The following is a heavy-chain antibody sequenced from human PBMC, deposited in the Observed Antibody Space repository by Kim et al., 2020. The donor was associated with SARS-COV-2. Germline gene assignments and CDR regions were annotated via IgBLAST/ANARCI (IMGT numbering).Heavy chain of an antibody. Sequence: GGSLRLSCAASGFTVSSNYMSWVRQAPGKGLEWVSVIYSGGSTYYADSVKGRFTISRDNSKNTLYLQMNSLRAEDTAVYYCASRSGSYLGYYYYGMDVWGQGTTVTVSS. J-gene: IGHJ6*02. CDR2: IYSGGST. CDR1: GFTVSSNY. D-gene: IGHD1-26*01. CDR3: ASRSGSYLGYYYYGMDV. V-gene: IGHV3-53*01.